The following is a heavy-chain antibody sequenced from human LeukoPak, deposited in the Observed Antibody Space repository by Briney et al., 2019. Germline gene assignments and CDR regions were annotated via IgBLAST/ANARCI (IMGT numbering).Heavy chain of an antibody. V-gene: IGHV4-59*01. D-gene: IGHD3-10*01. Sequence: PSETLSLTCTVSGGSISSYYWSWIRQPPGKGLEWIGYIYYSGSTNYNPSLKSRVTILVDMSKTQFSLKLTSVTAADTAVYYCARLGPGGHGEFDYWGQGILVTVSS. CDR3: ARLGPGGHGEFDY. CDR1: GGSISSYY. J-gene: IGHJ4*02. CDR2: IYYSGST.